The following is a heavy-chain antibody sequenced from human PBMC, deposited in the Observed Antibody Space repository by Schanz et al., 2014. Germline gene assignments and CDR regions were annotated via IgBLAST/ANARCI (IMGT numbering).Heavy chain of an antibody. J-gene: IGHJ3*02. D-gene: IGHD3-10*01. CDR2: ISGSGGST. CDR3: AKGRFGELSAFDI. CDR1: GFTFTNYA. Sequence: EAHLVESGGGLVQPGGSLRLSCAASGFTFTNYAMSWVRQAPGKGLEWVSAISGSGGSTYYADSVKGRFTISRDNSKNTLYLQMNSLRAEDTAVYYCAKGRFGELSAFDIWGQGTMVTVSS. V-gene: IGHV3-23*04.